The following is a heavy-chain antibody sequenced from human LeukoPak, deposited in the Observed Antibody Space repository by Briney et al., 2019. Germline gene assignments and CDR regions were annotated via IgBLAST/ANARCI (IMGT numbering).Heavy chain of an antibody. V-gene: IGHV1-46*01. CDR3: ARDFLDYGDYDGVDY. CDR1: GYTFTIYY. CDR2: FNPSGDTT. J-gene: IGHJ4*02. D-gene: IGHD4-17*01. Sequence: ASVKVSCKASGYTFTIYYMHWVRQAPGQGLEWLGIFNPSGDTTSYAQKFQGRVTMTRDTSTSTFYMELSSLRSEETAVYYCARDFLDYGDYDGVDYWGQGTLVTVSS.